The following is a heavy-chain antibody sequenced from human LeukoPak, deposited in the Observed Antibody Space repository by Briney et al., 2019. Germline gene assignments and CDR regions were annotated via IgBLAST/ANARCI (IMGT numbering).Heavy chain of an antibody. CDR1: GYTFTGYL. D-gene: IGHD4-23*01. CDR3: VRGLTTVATWLYL. V-gene: IGHV1-2*02. J-gene: IGHJ2*01. Sequence: ASVKVSCKASGYTFTGYLMHWVRQAPGQGLEWMGWISPNSGDTKYAQNFQGGVTMTRDTSISTAYMEVSRLRSDDTAVYYCVRGLTTVATWLYLWGRGTLVTVSS. CDR2: ISPNSGDT.